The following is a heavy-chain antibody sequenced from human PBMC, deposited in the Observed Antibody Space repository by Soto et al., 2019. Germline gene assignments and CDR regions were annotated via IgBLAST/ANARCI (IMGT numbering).Heavy chain of an antibody. CDR2: IYYSGST. J-gene: IGHJ3*02. D-gene: IGHD4-17*01. CDR1: GGSISSGSYY. Sequence: QVQLQESGPGLVKPSQTLSLTCTVSGGSISSGSYYWSWIRQHPGKGLEWIGHIYYSGSTNYNPSLKSRVTMSVDTSKNHFSLKLSSVTAADTAVYYCAGETRGDYVTPFHIWGQGTIVNVSS. CDR3: AGETRGDYVTPFHI. V-gene: IGHV4-31*03.